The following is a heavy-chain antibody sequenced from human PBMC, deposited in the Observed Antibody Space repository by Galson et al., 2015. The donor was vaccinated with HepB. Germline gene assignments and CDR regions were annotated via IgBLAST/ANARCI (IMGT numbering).Heavy chain of an antibody. CDR3: ARGYGSGASYSMDV. D-gene: IGHD3-10*01. CDR1: GFTFSSYA. CDR2: ISPDGSNK. J-gene: IGHJ6*02. Sequence: SLRLSCAASGFTFSSYAMHWVRQAPGKGLEWVAVISPDGSNKYYADFVKGRFIISRDKTKNTLYLQMNSLRAEDTAVYYCARGYGSGASYSMDVWGQGTTVTVSS. V-gene: IGHV3-30*04.